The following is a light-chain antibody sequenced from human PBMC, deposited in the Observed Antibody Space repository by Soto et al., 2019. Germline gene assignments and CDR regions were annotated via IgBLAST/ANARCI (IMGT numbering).Light chain of an antibody. V-gene: IGLV2-23*02. J-gene: IGLJ1*01. Sequence: QSVLTQPASVSGSPGQSITIPCTGSSSDVGAYNLVSWYQQHPGKAPKLMIYEVTERPSGVSNRFSGSKSGNTASLTISGLQPDDEADYYCCSYAGNSEVFGTGTKVTVL. CDR2: EVT. CDR3: CSYAGNSEV. CDR1: SSDVGAYNL.